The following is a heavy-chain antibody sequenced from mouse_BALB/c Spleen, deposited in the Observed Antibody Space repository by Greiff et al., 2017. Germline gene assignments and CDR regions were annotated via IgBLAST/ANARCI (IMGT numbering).Heavy chain of an antibody. CDR3: ARWGDGYPWFAY. CDR1: GYTFTSYW. V-gene: IGHV1S81*02. D-gene: IGHD2-3*01. Sequence: VQLQESGAELVKPGASVKLSCKASGYTFTSYWMHWVKQRPGQGLEWIGEINPSNGRTNYNEKFKSKATLTVDKSSSTAYMQLSSLTSEDSAVYYCARWGDGYPWFAYWGQGTLVTVSA. CDR2: INPSNGRT. J-gene: IGHJ3*01.